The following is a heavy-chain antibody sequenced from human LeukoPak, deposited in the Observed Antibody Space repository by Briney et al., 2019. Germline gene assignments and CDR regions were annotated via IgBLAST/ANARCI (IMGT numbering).Heavy chain of an antibody. CDR2: IYSGGST. D-gene: IGHD6-19*01. CDR3: ARVRSSGCPYHWFDP. Sequence: GGSLRLSCAASGLTVTSNYMTWVRQAPGKGLEWVSLIYSGGSTYYADSVKGRFIISRDNSKNTLSLQMKSLRAEDTAVYYCARVRSSGCPYHWFDPWGQGTVVTVSS. CDR1: GLTVTSNY. V-gene: IGHV3-66*01. J-gene: IGHJ5*02.